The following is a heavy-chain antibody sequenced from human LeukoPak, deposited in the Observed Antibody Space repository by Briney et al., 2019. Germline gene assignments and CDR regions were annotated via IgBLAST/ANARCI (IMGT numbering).Heavy chain of an antibody. V-gene: IGHV3-48*04. J-gene: IGHJ4*02. D-gene: IGHD5-12*01. CDR1: GFTFSSF. CDR3: ARAGSHRNSGYDY. Sequence: PGGSLRLSCAASGFTFSSFFSYISTRSTTMYYADSVKGRFTISRDNAKNSLYLQMNSLRAEDTAVYYCARAGSHRNSGYDYWGQGILVTVSS. CDR2: ISTRSTTM.